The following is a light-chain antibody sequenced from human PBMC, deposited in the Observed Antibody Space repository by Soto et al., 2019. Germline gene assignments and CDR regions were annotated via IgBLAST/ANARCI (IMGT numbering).Light chain of an antibody. CDR3: QQSYSTPST. V-gene: IGKV1-39*01. J-gene: IGKJ1*01. CDR2: AAS. CDR1: QSISSY. Sequence: DIQMTQSPSSLSASVGDRVTITCRASQSISSYLNWYQQTPGKAPKLLIYAASSLQSGVPSRFSGSGSGTDFTLTIRSLQPEDFATYYCQQSYSTPSTFGQGTKVEIK.